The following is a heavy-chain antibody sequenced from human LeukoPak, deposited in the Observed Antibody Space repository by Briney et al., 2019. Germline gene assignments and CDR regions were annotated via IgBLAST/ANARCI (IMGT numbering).Heavy chain of an antibody. CDR2: IHDSGSA. J-gene: IGHJ3*02. CDR3: ARHSPGKGYGSDNYEYAFDI. V-gene: IGHV4-59*08. Sequence: PSETLSLTCSFSGDSISTYFWSWIRQPPGKGLEWIGDIHDSGSANYNPSLQSRVTMSLDASKKQFSLRLSSVTAADTAVYYCARHSPGKGYGSDNYEYAFDIWGQGTMVTVSS. D-gene: IGHD3-10*01. CDR1: GDSISTYF.